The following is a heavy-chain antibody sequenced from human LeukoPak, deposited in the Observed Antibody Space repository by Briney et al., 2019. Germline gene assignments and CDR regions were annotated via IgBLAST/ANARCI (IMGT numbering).Heavy chain of an antibody. Sequence: PGGSLRLSCAASGLSFSSFAMSWVRQGPARGLEWVSSIRGNGETFYADSVKGRFTLSSDSSRNTVYFQLNNLRVEATPIYYCVKDALHASGTYYNSWGPGTLVTVSS. D-gene: IGHD3-10*01. J-gene: IGHJ5*02. CDR1: GLSFSSFA. CDR2: IRGNGET. CDR3: VKDALHASGTYYNS. V-gene: IGHV3-23*01.